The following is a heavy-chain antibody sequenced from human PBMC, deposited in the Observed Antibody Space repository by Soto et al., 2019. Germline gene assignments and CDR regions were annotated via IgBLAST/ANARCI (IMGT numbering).Heavy chain of an antibody. J-gene: IGHJ3*02. Sequence: SETLYLTSTVSGGSISSYDWSWIRQPPGKGLEWIGNIYYSGSTNYNPSLKSRVTISVDTSKNQFSLKLSSVTAADTAVYYCASSGRVGFRYAFDIWGQGTTVTVS. CDR2: IYYSGST. V-gene: IGHV4-59*08. CDR1: GGSISSYD. D-gene: IGHD3-3*01. CDR3: ASSGRVGFRYAFDI.